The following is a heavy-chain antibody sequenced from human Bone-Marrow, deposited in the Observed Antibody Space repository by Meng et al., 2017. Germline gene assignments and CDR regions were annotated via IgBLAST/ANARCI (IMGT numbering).Heavy chain of an antibody. CDR1: GGSFSGYY. D-gene: IGHD4-17*01. CDR2: INHSGST. J-gene: IGHJ4*02. Sequence: SETLSLTCAVYGGSFSGYYWSWIRQPPGKGLEWIGEINHSGSTNYNPSLKSRVTISVDTSKNQFSLKLSSVTAADTAVYYCARDTRDYALDYWGQGTLVTVSS. V-gene: IGHV4-34*01. CDR3: ARDTRDYALDY.